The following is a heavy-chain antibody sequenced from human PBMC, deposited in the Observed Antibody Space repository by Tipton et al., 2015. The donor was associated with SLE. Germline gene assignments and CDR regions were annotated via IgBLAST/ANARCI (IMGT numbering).Heavy chain of an antibody. J-gene: IGHJ5*02. V-gene: IGHV4-59*01. CDR3: ARELHDSTGYHNWCDP. CDR2: IYYNGNT. D-gene: IGHD3-22*01. CDR1: GGSINAYS. Sequence: LRLSCTLSGGSINAYSWSWIRQPPGRGLELIGYIYYNGNTNYNPSLKSWVTISINTSKTQFSLKLTSVTAADTAVYFCARELHDSTGYHNWCDPWGQGTLVTVSS.